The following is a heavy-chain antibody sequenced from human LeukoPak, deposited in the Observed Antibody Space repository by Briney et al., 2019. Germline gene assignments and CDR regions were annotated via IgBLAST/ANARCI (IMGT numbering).Heavy chain of an antibody. CDR2: ISSSSSTI. Sequence: PGGSLRLSCAASGFTFSSYSMNWVRQAPGKGLGWVSYISSSSSTIYYADSVKGRFTISRDNAKNSLYLQMNSLRAEDTAVYYCARDWLGYCSSTSCYESASDIDYWGQGTLVTVSS. D-gene: IGHD2-2*01. J-gene: IGHJ4*02. CDR1: GFTFSSYS. CDR3: ARDWLGYCSSTSCYESASDIDY. V-gene: IGHV3-48*01.